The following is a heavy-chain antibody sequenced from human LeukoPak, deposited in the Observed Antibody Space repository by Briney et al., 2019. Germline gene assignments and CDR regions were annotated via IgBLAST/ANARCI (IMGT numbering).Heavy chain of an antibody. CDR2: IYYSGST. V-gene: IGHV4-31*03. J-gene: IGHJ4*02. D-gene: IGHD3-22*01. Sequence: PSETLSLTCTVSGGSISSGGYCWSWIRQHPGKGLEWIGYIYYSGSTYYNPSLKSRVTISVDTSKNQFSLKLSSVTAADTAVYYCARDYDSSGYYYSWGQGTLVTVSS. CDR1: GGSISSGGYC. CDR3: ARDYDSSGYYYS.